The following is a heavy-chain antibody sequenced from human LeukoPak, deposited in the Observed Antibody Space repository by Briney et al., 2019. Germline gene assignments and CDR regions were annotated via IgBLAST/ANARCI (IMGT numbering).Heavy chain of an antibody. Sequence: PGGSLRLSCAASGFTFNNYAMHWVRQAPGKGLEWVAVISYDGSNDYYADSVKGYYADSVKGRFTISRDSSKNTVYLQMNSLRVEDTAVYYCTRGGRVSSGWSAADYFLHWGQGTLVTVSS. J-gene: IGHJ1*01. CDR2: ISYDGSND. V-gene: IGHV3-30-3*01. CDR3: TRGGRVSSGWSAADYFLH. D-gene: IGHD6-19*01. CDR1: GFTFNNYA.